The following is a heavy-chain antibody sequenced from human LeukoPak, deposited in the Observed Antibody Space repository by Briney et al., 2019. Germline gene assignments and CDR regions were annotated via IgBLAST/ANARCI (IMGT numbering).Heavy chain of an antibody. V-gene: IGHV4-34*01. CDR2: INHSGST. D-gene: IGHD4-23*01. CDR1: GGSFSGYY. Sequence: SETLSLTCAVYGGSFSGYYWSWIRQPPGKGLEWIGEINHSGSTNYYPSLKSRVTISVDTSKNQFSLKLSSVTAADTAVYYCASMRGQGDSRNINSFSDYWGQGTLVTVSS. CDR3: ASMRGQGDSRNINSFSDY. J-gene: IGHJ4*02.